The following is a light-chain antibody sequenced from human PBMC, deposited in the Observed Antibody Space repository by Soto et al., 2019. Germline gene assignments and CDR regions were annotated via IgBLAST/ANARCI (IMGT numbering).Light chain of an antibody. CDR2: DVS. CDR1: SSDVGGYNY. J-gene: IGLJ1*01. CDR3: SSYTSSSIRFYG. V-gene: IGLV2-14*01. Sequence: QSVLTQPASVSGSPGQSITISCTGTSSDVGGYNYVSWYQQHPGKAPKLMIYDVSNRPSGVSNRFSGSKSGNTASLTISGLQAEDEADYYCSSYTSSSIRFYGFGTGTKVTVL.